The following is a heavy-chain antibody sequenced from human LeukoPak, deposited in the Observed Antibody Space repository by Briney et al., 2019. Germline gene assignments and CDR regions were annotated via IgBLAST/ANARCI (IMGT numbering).Heavy chain of an antibody. CDR1: GGPISSRSHY. CDR2: IYYSGST. V-gene: IGHV4-39*07. J-gene: IGHJ3*02. Sequence: PSETLSLTCTVSGGPISSRSHYWGRVRQPPGKRLEWIGSIYYSGSTYYNPSLKSRVTISVDTSKNQFSLKLSSVTAADRAVYYRARGPSSSNFYGSGSYYNPTPIDAFDIWGQGTKVTVSS. CDR3: ARGPSSSNFYGSGSYYNPTPIDAFDI. D-gene: IGHD3-10*01.